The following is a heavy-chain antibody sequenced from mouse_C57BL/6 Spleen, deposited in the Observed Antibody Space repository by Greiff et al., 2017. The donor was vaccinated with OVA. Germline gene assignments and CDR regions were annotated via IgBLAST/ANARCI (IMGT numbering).Heavy chain of an antibody. D-gene: IGHD1-1*01. Sequence: VQLKESGPGLVKPSQSLSLTCSVTGYSITSGYYWNWIRQFPGNKLEWMGYISYDGSNNYNPSLKNRISITRDTSKNQFFLKLNSVTTEDTATYYCAKEVYYYGSLWYFDVWGTGTTVTVSS. CDR1: GYSITSGYY. J-gene: IGHJ1*03. CDR2: ISYDGSN. CDR3: AKEVYYYGSLWYFDV. V-gene: IGHV3-6*01.